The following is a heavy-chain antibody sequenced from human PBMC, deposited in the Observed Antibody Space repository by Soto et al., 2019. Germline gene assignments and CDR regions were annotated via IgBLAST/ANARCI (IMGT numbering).Heavy chain of an antibody. V-gene: IGHV3-23*01. CDR2: ISGSGGST. CDR1: GFTFSSYA. J-gene: IGHJ4*02. Sequence: EVQLLESGGGLVQPGGSLRLSCAASGFTFSSYAMSWVRQAPGKGLELVSAISGSGGSTYYADSVKGRFTISRDNSKHTLYLQLNSLRAEDTAVYYCATEGGYCSSTSCYGRVYYWGQGSLVTVSS. CDR3: ATEGGYCSSTSCYGRVYY. D-gene: IGHD2-2*03.